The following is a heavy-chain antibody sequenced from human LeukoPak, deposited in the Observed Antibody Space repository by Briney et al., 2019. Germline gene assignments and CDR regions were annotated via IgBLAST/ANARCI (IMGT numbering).Heavy chain of an antibody. CDR2: ISPSGGST. Sequence: GGSLRLSCAASGFTFSNYAMTWVRQAPGKGLEWVSYISPSGGSTYYADSVKGRFTVSRDNSKNTLYLQMNSLRAEDTAIYYCARAAGWFDPWGQGTLVTVSS. CDR1: GFTFSNYA. CDR3: ARAAGWFDP. V-gene: IGHV3-23*01. J-gene: IGHJ5*02.